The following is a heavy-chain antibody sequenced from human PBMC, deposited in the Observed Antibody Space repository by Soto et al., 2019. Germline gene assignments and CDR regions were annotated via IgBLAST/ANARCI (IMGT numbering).Heavy chain of an antibody. D-gene: IGHD5-18*01. CDR3: ARDLTGYSYRTYYYYGMDV. CDR2: ISYDGSNK. Sequence: QVQLVESGGGVVQPGRSLRLSCAASGFTFSSYAMHWVRQAPGKGLEWVAVISYDGSNKYYADSVKGRFTISRDNSKNTLYLQMNSLRAEDTAVYYWARDLTGYSYRTYYYYGMDVWGQGTTVTVSS. V-gene: IGHV3-30-3*01. J-gene: IGHJ6*02. CDR1: GFTFSSYA.